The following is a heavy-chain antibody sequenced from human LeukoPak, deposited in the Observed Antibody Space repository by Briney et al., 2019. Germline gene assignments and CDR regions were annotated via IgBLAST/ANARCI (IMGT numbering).Heavy chain of an antibody. J-gene: IGHJ4*02. CDR2: ITGGGNK. V-gene: IGHV3-69-1*01. CDR3: ARASREDIVVVVAATPPYYFDY. Sequence: GGSLRLSCTASGFTFRNYAMTWVRQAPGKGLEWVAGITGGGNKYYADSVKGRFTISRDNAKNSLYLQMNSLRAEDTAVYYCARASREDIVVVVAATPPYYFDYWGQGTLVTVSS. D-gene: IGHD2-15*01. CDR1: GFTFRNYA.